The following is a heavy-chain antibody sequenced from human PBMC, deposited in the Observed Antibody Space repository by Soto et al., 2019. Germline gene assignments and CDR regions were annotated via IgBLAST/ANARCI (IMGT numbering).Heavy chain of an antibody. CDR1: GFTFSSYG. Sequence: GGSLRLSCAASGFTFSSYGMHWVRQAPGKGLEWVAVIWYDGSNKYYADSVKGRFTISRDNSKNTLYLQMNSLRAEDTAVYYCARGYSSSWFANFDYWGQGTLVTVSS. J-gene: IGHJ4*02. CDR3: ARGYSSSWFANFDY. V-gene: IGHV3-33*01. CDR2: IWYDGSNK. D-gene: IGHD6-13*01.